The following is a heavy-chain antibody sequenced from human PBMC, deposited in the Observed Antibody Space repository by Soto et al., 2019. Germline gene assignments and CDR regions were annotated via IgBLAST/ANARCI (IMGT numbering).Heavy chain of an antibody. Sequence: ASVKVSCKASGYTFTGYYMHWVRQAPGQGLEWMGWINPNSGGTNYAQKFQGWVTMTRETSISTAYMELSRLGSDDTAVYYCARVSPPGGVGYYYGMDVWGQGTTVTVSS. CDR3: ARVSPPGGVGYYYGMDV. V-gene: IGHV1-2*04. J-gene: IGHJ6*02. D-gene: IGHD3-16*01. CDR2: INPNSGGT. CDR1: GYTFTGYY.